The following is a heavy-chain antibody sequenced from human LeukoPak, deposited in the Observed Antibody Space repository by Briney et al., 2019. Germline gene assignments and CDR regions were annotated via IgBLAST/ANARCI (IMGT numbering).Heavy chain of an antibody. CDR2: ISYDGSNK. D-gene: IGHD6-13*01. Sequence: PGRSLRLSCAASGFTFSSYAMHWVRQAPGKGLEWVAVISYDGSNKYYADSVKGRFTISRDNSKNTLYLQMNSLRAEDTAVYYCASDGYGSSWYFDYWGQGTLVTVSS. V-gene: IGHV3-30*04. J-gene: IGHJ4*02. CDR1: GFTFSSYA. CDR3: ASDGYGSSWYFDY.